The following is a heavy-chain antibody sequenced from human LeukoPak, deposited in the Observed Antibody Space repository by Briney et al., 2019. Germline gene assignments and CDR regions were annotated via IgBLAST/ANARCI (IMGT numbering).Heavy chain of an antibody. J-gene: IGHJ5*02. CDR2: ISGGGGST. CDR3: AKVPYSGSDNWFDP. V-gene: IGHV3-23*01. Sequence: GGSLRLSCAASGFTFSSYAMSWVRQAPGKGPEWVSAISGGGGSTYYADSVKGRFTISRDNSKNTLYLQMNSLRAEDTAVYYCAKVPYSGSDNWFDPWGQGTLVTVSS. CDR1: GFTFSSYA. D-gene: IGHD1-26*01.